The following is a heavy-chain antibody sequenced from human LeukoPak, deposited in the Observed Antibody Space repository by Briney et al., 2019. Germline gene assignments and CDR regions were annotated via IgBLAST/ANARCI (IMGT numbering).Heavy chain of an antibody. CDR3: ARGFNRSYWYFDL. Sequence: SETLSLTCTVSGGSISSYYWSWIRQPPGKGLEWIGYIYYSGSTNYNPSLKSRVTISVDTSKNQFSLKLSSVTAPDTAAYYCARGFNRSYWYFDLWGRGTLVTVSS. J-gene: IGHJ2*01. D-gene: IGHD1-14*01. CDR2: IYYSGST. CDR1: GGSISSYY. V-gene: IGHV4-59*08.